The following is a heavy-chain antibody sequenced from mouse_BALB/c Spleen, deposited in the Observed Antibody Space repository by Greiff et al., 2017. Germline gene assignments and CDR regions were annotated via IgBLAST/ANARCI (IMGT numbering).Heavy chain of an antibody. CDR2: IDPETGGT. CDR3: TRPKWYFDV. V-gene: IGHV1-15*01. Sequence: QVHVKQSGAELVRPGASVTLSCKASGYTFTDYEMHWVKQTPVHGLEWIGAIDPETGGTAYNQKFKGKATLTADKSSSTAYMELRSLTSEDSAVYYCTRPKWYFDVWGAGTTVTVSS. CDR1: GYTFTDYE. J-gene: IGHJ1*01.